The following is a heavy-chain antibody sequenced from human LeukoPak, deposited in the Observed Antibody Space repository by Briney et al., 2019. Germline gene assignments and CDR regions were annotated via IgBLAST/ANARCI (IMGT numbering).Heavy chain of an antibody. CDR3: GAAAGTPLSFQH. D-gene: IGHD6-13*01. CDR2: IIPIFGTA. Sequence: GASVKVSCKASGGTFSSYAISWVRQAPGQGLEWMGGIIPIFGTANYAQKFQGRVTITADESTSTAYMELSSLRSEDTAVYYCGAAAGTPLSFQHWGQGTLVTVSS. V-gene: IGHV1-69*13. CDR1: GGTFSSYA. J-gene: IGHJ1*01.